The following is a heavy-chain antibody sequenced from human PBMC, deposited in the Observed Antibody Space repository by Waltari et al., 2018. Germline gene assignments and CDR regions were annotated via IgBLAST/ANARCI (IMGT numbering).Heavy chain of an antibody. J-gene: IGHJ4*02. CDR3: ARAMVRGVIKGSLDY. V-gene: IGHV3-30*02. Sequence: QVQLVESGGGVVQPGGSLRLSCAASGFTFSSYGMHWVRQAPGKGLGWVAFIRYDGSNKYYADSGKGRFTISRDNSKNTLYLQMNSLRAEDTAVYYCARAMVRGVIKGSLDYWGQGTLVTVSS. D-gene: IGHD3-10*01. CDR2: IRYDGSNK. CDR1: GFTFSSYG.